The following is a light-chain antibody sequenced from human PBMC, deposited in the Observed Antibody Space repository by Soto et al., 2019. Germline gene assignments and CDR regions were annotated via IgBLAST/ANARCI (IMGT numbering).Light chain of an antibody. CDR3: ETWDSNTRV. Sequence: QLVLTQSSSASASLGSSVKLTCTLSSGHSSYIIAWHQQQPGKAPRYLMKLEGSGSYNKGSGDPDRFSGSSSGADRYLTISTLQFEDEADYYCETWDSNTRVFGGGTKLTVL. CDR2: LEGSGSY. J-gene: IGLJ2*01. V-gene: IGLV4-60*02. CDR1: SGHSSYI.